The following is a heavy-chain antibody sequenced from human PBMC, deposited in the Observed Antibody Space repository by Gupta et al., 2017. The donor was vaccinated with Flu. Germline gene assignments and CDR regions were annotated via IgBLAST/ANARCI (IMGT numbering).Heavy chain of an antibody. Sequence: EIQLLESGGGLVQPGGSLRLSCRASGFTFSSYALSWVRQAQGKGLEWVSVISASGGSAYYTDSVKDTFTISRDNSLDTLYLQMNSLRAEDTAVYFCAKDQVARDYIAVADAMDSWGQGTLVTVSS. CDR2: ISASGGSA. D-gene: IGHD6-19*01. J-gene: IGHJ4*02. CDR3: AKDQVARDYIAVADAMDS. V-gene: IGHV3-23*01. CDR1: GFTFSSYA.